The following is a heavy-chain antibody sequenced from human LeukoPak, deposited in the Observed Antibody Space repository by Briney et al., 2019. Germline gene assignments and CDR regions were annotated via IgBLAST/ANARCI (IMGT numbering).Heavy chain of an antibody. D-gene: IGHD2-2*01. V-gene: IGHV3-48*03. Sequence: GGSLRLSCAASGFTFSTFQMNWFRQAPGKGLEWVSYISSGGRTMYYADSVKGRFTISRDNAKNSLYLQMNSLRAEDTAVYYCASEYCGSTSCYSWGQGTLVTVSS. J-gene: IGHJ4*02. CDR1: GFTFSTFQ. CDR3: ASEYCGSTSCYS. CDR2: ISSGGRTM.